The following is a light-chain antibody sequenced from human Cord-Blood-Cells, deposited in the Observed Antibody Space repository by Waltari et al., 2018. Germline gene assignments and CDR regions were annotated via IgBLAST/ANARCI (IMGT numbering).Light chain of an antibody. Sequence: EIVLTQSPGTLSLSPGERATLPCRASQSVSSSYLAWYQQKPGQAPRLLIYGASSRATGIPDRFSGSGSGTDFTLTISRLEPEDFAVYYCQQYGSSPLFTVGPGTKVDIK. CDR2: GAS. V-gene: IGKV3-20*01. CDR1: QSVSSSY. CDR3: QQYGSSPLFT. J-gene: IGKJ3*01.